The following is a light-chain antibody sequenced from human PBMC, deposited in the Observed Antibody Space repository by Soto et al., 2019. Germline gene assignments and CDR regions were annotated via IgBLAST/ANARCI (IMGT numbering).Light chain of an antibody. V-gene: IGKV3-11*01. CDR3: HQRSKCPQT. J-gene: IGKJ1*01. CDR2: DAS. Sequence: DIVLTQSPATLSLSPGDRATLSCRASRTVDSYLAWYQQKPGQAPRLLIFDASKRATGIPPRFSGSGSGTDFTLTISSLEPEEFAFYYCHQRSKCPQTFGQGTKVEMK. CDR1: RTVDSY.